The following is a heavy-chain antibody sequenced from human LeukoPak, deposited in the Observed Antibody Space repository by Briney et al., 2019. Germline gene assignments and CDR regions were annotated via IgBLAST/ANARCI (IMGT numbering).Heavy chain of an antibody. V-gene: IGHV3-23*01. D-gene: IGHD3-9*01. CDR3: AKVGQNYDILTYYFYY. Sequence: GGSLRLSCAASGFTFSSYEMNWVRQAPGKGLEWVSGISGSGGSTYYADSVKGRFTISRDTSKNALYLQMNSLRVEDTAVYYCAKVGQNYDILTYYFYYWGQGTLVTVSS. J-gene: IGHJ4*02. CDR2: ISGSGGST. CDR1: GFTFSSYE.